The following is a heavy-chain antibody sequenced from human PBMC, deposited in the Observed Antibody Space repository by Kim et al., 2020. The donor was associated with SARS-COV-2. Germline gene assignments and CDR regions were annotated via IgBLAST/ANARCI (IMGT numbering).Heavy chain of an antibody. J-gene: IGHJ6*02. CDR3: ARDRAYSSGWYYYGMDV. V-gene: IGHV4-61*02. CDR1: GGSISSGSYY. D-gene: IGHD6-19*01. CDR2: IYTSGST. Sequence: SETLSLTCTVSGGSISSGSYYWSWIRQPAGKGLEWIGRIYTSGSTNYNPSLKSRVTISVDTSKNQFSLKLSSVTAADTAVYYCARDRAYSSGWYYYGMDVWGQGTTVTVSS.